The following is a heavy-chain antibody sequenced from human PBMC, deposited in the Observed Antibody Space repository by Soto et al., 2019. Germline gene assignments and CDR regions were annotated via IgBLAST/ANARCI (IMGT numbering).Heavy chain of an antibody. J-gene: IGHJ5*02. CDR2: INHSGST. V-gene: IGHV4-34*01. D-gene: IGHD2-15*01. CDR3: ARGVSCSGGSCYWFDP. CDR1: GGSFSGYY. Sequence: QVQLQQWGAGLLKPSETLSLNCAVYGGSFSGYYWSWIRQPPGKGLEWIGEINHSGSTNYNPSLKSRVTISVDTSKNQFSLKLSSVTAADTAVYYCARGVSCSGGSCYWFDPWGQGTLVTVSS.